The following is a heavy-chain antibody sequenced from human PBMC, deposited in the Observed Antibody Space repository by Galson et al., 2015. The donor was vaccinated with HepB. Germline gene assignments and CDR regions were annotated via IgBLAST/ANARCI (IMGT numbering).Heavy chain of an antibody. J-gene: IGHJ5*02. D-gene: IGHD2-15*01. Sequence: CAISGDSVSSNSAAWNWIRQSPSRGLEWLGRTYYRSKWYNDYAVSVKSRITINPDTSKNQFSLQLNSVTPEDTAVYYCARDGGGGIVVVENWFDPWGQGTLVTVSS. CDR1: GDSVSSNSAA. CDR2: TYYRSKWYN. V-gene: IGHV6-1*01. CDR3: ARDGGGGIVVVENWFDP.